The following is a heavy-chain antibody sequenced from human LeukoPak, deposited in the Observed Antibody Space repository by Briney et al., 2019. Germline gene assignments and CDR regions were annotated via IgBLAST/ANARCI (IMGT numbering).Heavy chain of an antibody. CDR1: GFTFSNYA. J-gene: IGHJ4*02. CDR2: ISGSGGST. V-gene: IGHV3-23*01. CDR3: ARASIAARRAFDY. D-gene: IGHD6-6*01. Sequence: PGGSLRLSCAASGFTFSNYAMSWVRQAPGKGLEWVSAISGSGGSTYYADSVEGRFTISRDNSKNTLYLQMNSLRAEDTAVYYCARASIAARRAFDYWGQGTLVTVSS.